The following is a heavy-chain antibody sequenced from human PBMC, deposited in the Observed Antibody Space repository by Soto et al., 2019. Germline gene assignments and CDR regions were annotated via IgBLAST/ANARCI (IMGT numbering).Heavy chain of an antibody. V-gene: IGHV4-34*01. J-gene: IGHJ4*02. CDR1: GGSFSGYY. CDR2: INRSGST. Sequence: SETLSLTCAVYGGSFSGYYWSWIRQPPGKGLEWIGEINRSGSTNYNPSLKSRVTISVDTSKNQFSLNLNSVTAADTAVYYCARGQRRGGSSGWSLWGQGTLVTVSS. CDR3: ARGQRRGGSSGWSL. D-gene: IGHD6-19*01.